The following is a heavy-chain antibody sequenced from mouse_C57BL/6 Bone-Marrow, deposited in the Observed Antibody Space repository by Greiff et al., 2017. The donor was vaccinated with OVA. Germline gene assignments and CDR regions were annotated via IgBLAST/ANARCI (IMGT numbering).Heavy chain of an antibody. CDR3: ARRPTVPLGPHWYFDV. V-gene: IGHV1-81*01. CDR1: GYTFTSYG. Sequence: QVQLKESGAELARPGASVKLSCKASGYTFTSYGISWVKQRTGQGLEWIGEIYPRSGNTYYNEKFKGKATLTADKSSSTAYMELRSLTSEDSAVYFCARRPTVPLGPHWYFDVWGTGTTVTVSS. J-gene: IGHJ1*03. CDR2: IYPRSGNT. D-gene: IGHD1-1*01.